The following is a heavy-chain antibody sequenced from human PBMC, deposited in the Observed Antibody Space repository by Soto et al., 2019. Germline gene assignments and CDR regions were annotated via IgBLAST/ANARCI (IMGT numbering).Heavy chain of an antibody. CDR1: GATLGSYA. D-gene: IGHD1-26*01. V-gene: IGHV1-69*01. CDR2: FVPIVGRA. CDR3: AIGSTYSGEFEP. Sequence: QVQLMQSGAEVKKPGSSVKVSCKASGATLGSYAVTWVRQAPGQGLEWMGGFVPIVGRADYAQNLQGRVTIIADESTNTGYMELSSLRIDDTAIYYCAIGSTYSGEFEPWGQGTLITVSS. J-gene: IGHJ5*02.